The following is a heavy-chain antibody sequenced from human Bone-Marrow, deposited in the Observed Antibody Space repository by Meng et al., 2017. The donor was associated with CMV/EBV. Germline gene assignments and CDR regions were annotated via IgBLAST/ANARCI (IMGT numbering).Heavy chain of an antibody. CDR1: GFTFSSYA. Sequence: LSLTCAASGFTFSSYAMSCVRQAPGKGLECASAISGSGGSTYYADSVRGRFTISRDNSKNTLYLQMNSLRAEDTAVYYCARPSSREGYRGQGTLVTVSS. CDR3: ARPSSREGY. J-gene: IGHJ4*02. D-gene: IGHD6-13*01. V-gene: IGHV3-23*01. CDR2: ISGSGGST.